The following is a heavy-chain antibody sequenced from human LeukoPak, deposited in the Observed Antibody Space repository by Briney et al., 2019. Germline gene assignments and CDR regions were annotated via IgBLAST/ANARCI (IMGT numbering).Heavy chain of an antibody. D-gene: IGHD3-10*01. Sequence: GGSLRLSCAASGFTFSSYWMHWVRQGPGKGLVWVSRIKSDGSSTSYADSVKGRFTISRDNAKNTLYLQMNSLRDEDTAVYYCARESGYHGSGFDPWGQGTLGTVSS. CDR2: IKSDGSST. CDR3: ARESGYHGSGFDP. CDR1: GFTFSSYW. V-gene: IGHV3-74*01. J-gene: IGHJ5*02.